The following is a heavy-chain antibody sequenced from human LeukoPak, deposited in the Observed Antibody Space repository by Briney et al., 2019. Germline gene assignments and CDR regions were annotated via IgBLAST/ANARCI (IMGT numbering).Heavy chain of an antibody. J-gene: IGHJ4*02. V-gene: IGHV1-2*02. CDR1: GYTFTGYY. CDR2: TNPNSGDT. Sequence: GASVKVSCKASGYTFTGYYMHWVRQAPGQGLERMGWTNPNSGDTKYAQKFQGRVTMTRDTSISTAYMELSRLRSDDTAVYYCSRNQLGDRWFDYWGQGTLVTVSS. CDR3: SRNQLGDRWFDY. D-gene: IGHD3-16*01.